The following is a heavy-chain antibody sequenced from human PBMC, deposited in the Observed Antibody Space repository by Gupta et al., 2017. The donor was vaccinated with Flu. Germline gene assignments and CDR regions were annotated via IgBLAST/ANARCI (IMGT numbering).Heavy chain of an antibody. CDR1: SNYA. CDR2: ISESGYRT. Sequence: SNYAMTWIRQAPGKGMEWVSDISESGYRTWYADSVKDRFIISRDNSKNTVYLEMNNLRVDDTAVYYCAKGTPSGRTTSFDSWGQGTPVTVSS. CDR3: AKGTPSGRTTSFDS. D-gene: IGHD3-10*01. V-gene: IGHV3-23*01. J-gene: IGHJ5*01.